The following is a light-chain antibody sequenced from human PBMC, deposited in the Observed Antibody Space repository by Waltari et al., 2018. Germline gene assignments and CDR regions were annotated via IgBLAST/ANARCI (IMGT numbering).Light chain of an antibody. CDR1: RTVTSH. V-gene: IGKV1-39*01. Sequence: IQMTQSPSSLSASVGDRLTVTCRASRTVTSHLHWYQQKSGKAPKLLIYAGSTLEPGVPSRFSGSGSGTDFNLTISSLQPEDFATYYCQQSYSSQRTFGGGTKVE. CDR3: QQSYSSQRT. J-gene: IGKJ4*01. CDR2: AGS.